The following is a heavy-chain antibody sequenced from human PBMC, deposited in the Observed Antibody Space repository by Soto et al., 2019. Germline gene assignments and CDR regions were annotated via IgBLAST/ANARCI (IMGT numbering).Heavy chain of an antibody. CDR3: ARDRPTSTYYYDSSGYYRYYYYYGMDV. V-gene: IGHV1-2*04. CDR2: INPNSGGT. J-gene: IGHJ6*02. Sequence: ASGKVSCKASGYTFTGYYMHWVRQAPGQGLEWMGWINPNSGGTNYAQKFQGWVTMTRDTSISTAYMELSRLRSDDTAVYYCARDRPTSTYYYDSSGYYRYYYYYGMDVWGQGTTVTVSS. CDR1: GYTFTGYY. D-gene: IGHD3-22*01.